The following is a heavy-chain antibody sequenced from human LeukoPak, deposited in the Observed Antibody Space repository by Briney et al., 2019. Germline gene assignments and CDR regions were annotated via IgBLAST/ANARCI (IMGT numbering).Heavy chain of an antibody. Sequence: PSQTLSLTCTVSGGSISSGGYYWSWIRQPPGKGLEWIGEINHSGSTNYNPSLKSRVTISVDTSKNQFSLKLSSVTAADTAVYYCARGQGRVVRGVIIPYYYGMDVWGQGTTVTVSS. CDR2: INHSGST. CDR3: ARGQGRVVRGVIIPYYYGMDV. V-gene: IGHV4-30-2*01. D-gene: IGHD3-10*01. CDR1: GGSISSGGYY. J-gene: IGHJ6*02.